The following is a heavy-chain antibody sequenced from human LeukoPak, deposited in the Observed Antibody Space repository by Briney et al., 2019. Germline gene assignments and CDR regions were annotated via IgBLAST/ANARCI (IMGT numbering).Heavy chain of an antibody. Sequence: SETLSLTCTVSGGSISISSYYWGWIRQPPGKGLEWIGSIYYSGSTYYNPSLKSRVTISVATSKNQFSLKLSSVTAADTAVYYCARTPRTTVTTLGAFDIWGQGTMVTVSS. CDR3: ARTPRTTVTTLGAFDI. J-gene: IGHJ3*02. CDR2: IYYSGST. V-gene: IGHV4-39*01. D-gene: IGHD4-17*01. CDR1: GGSISISSYY.